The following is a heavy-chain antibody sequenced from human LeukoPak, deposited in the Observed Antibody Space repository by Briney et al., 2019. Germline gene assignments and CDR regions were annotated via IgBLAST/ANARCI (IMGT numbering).Heavy chain of an antibody. V-gene: IGHV1-8*01. D-gene: IGHD6-13*01. CDR3: ARGRAAAGTYKRHNWFDP. J-gene: IGHJ5*02. Sequence: EASVKVSCKASGYTFTSYDIHWVRQATGQGLEWMGWMNPNSGNTGYAQKFQGRVTMTRNTSISTAYMELSSLRSEDTAVYYCARGRAAAGTYKRHNWFDPWGQGTLVTVSS. CDR1: GYTFTSYD. CDR2: MNPNSGNT.